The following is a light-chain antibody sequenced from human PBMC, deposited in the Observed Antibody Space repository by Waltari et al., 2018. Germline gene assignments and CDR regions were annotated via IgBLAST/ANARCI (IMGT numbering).Light chain of an antibody. J-gene: IGKJ4*01. V-gene: IGKV2-28*01. CDR1: QSLLHGDGRNF. CDR2: MGS. Sequence: DIVMTQSPLSLPVTPGEPASISCRSSQSLLHGDGRNFLDWYLQKPGQSPQLLIYMGSNRASGVPDRFSGSGSGTYFTLKISRVEAGDVGVYYCMQARQPPYTFGGGTKVEIK. CDR3: MQARQPPYT.